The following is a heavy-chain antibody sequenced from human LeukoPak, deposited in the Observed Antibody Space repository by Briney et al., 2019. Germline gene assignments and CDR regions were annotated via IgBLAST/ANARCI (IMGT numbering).Heavy chain of an antibody. CDR3: AELGITMIGGV. Sequence: GGSLRLSCAASGFTFSSYEMNWVRQAPGKGLEWVSYIISSGSTKYYADSVKGRFTISRDNAKNSLYLQMNSLRAEDTAVYYCAELGITMIGGVWGKGTTVTISS. D-gene: IGHD3-10*02. CDR1: GFTFSSYE. V-gene: IGHV3-48*03. CDR2: IISSGSTK. J-gene: IGHJ6*04.